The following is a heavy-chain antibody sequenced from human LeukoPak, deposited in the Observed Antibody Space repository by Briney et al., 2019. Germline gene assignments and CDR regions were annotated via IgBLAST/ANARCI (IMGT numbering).Heavy chain of an antibody. D-gene: IGHD6-19*01. CDR3: ARDLPPGSSGWFLGY. CDR2: ISSSSRTI. J-gene: IGHJ4*02. Sequence: PGGSLRLSCAASGFTFSSYSMNWVRQAPGKGLEWVSYISSSSRTIYYAGSAKGRFTISRDNAKNSLYLQMNGLRDDDTAVYYCARDLPPGSSGWFLGYWGQGTLVTVSS. V-gene: IGHV3-48*02. CDR1: GFTFSSYS.